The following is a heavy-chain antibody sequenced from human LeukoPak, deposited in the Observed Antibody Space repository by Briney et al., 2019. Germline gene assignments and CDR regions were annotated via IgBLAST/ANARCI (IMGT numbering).Heavy chain of an antibody. CDR1: GGSFSGYY. J-gene: IGHJ5*02. Sequence: SETLSLTCAVYGGSFSGYYWSWIRQPPGKGLEWIGEINHSGTTNYNPSLKSRVTISVDTSKNQLSLKLNSVTAADTAVYYCARGYQLLWGGWFDPWGQGTLVTVSS. D-gene: IGHD2-2*01. V-gene: IGHV4-34*01. CDR2: INHSGTT. CDR3: ARGYQLLWGGWFDP.